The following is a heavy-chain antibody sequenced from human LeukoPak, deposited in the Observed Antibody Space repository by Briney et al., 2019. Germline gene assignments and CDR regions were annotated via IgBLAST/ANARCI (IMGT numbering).Heavy chain of an antibody. J-gene: IGHJ4*02. CDR1: GGSFSGYY. CDR2: INHSGST. CDR3: ATSSTLGEHHDY. D-gene: IGHD3-16*01. V-gene: IGHV4-34*01. Sequence: SETLSLTCAVYGGSFSGYYWSWIRQPPGKGLEWIGEINHSGSTNYNPSLKSRVTISVDTSKNQFSLKLTSVTAADTAVYYCATSSTLGEHHDYWGQGTLVTVSS.